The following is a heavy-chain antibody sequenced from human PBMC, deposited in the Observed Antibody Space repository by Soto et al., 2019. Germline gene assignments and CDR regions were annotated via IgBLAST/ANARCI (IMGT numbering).Heavy chain of an antibody. J-gene: IGHJ4*02. Sequence: DVQLVESGGGLVKPGGSLRLSCVASGFTFTSYSMLWVRQPPGKGLEWVSSISSDHNYIYYADSVKGRFTISRDNAKNALYLQMISLRAEDPAVYYCARGRTCTGATCYGGGDYWGQGALVTVSS. V-gene: IGHV3-21*02. CDR1: GFTFTSYS. D-gene: IGHD2-15*01. CDR2: ISSDHNYI. CDR3: ARGRTCTGATCYGGGDY.